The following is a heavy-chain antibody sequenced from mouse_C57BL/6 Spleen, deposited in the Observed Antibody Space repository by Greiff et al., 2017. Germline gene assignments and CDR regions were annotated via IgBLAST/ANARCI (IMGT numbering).Heavy chain of an antibody. CDR1: GYTFTSYW. D-gene: IGHD1-1*01. V-gene: IGHV1-64*01. CDR2: IHPNSGST. Sequence: VQLKQPGAELVKPGASVKLSCKASGYTFTSYWMHWVKQRPGQGLEWIGMIHPNSGSTNYNEKFKSKATLTVDKSSSTAYMQLSSLTSEDSAVYYCARRLLRSFDYWGQGTTLTVSS. CDR3: ARRLLRSFDY. J-gene: IGHJ2*01.